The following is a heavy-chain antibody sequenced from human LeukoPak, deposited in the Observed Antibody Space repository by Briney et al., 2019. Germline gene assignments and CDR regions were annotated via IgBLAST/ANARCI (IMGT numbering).Heavy chain of an antibody. D-gene: IGHD3-16*01. CDR1: GFTFDDYA. Sequence: SGGSLRLSCAASGFTFDDYAMHWVRQAPGKGLEWVSLISWDGGSTYYADSVKGRFTISRDDSKNTVSLQMDFLRAEDTAIYYCTRALWDYWGQGTLVTVSS. CDR2: ISWDGGST. V-gene: IGHV3-43D*03. CDR3: TRALWDY. J-gene: IGHJ4*02.